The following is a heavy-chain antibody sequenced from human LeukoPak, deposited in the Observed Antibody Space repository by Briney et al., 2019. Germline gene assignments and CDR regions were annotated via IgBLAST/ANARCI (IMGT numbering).Heavy chain of an antibody. J-gene: IGHJ4*02. CDR1: GGSISSSNW. Sequence: SETLSLTCAVSGGSISSSNWWSWVRQPPGKGLEWIGEISHSGSTNYNPSLKSRVTISVDKSKNQFSLKLSSVTAADTAVYNCARPPHYYDTSGYSVWGQGTLVTVSS. D-gene: IGHD3-22*01. V-gene: IGHV4-4*02. CDR3: ARPPHYYDTSGYSV. CDR2: ISHSGST.